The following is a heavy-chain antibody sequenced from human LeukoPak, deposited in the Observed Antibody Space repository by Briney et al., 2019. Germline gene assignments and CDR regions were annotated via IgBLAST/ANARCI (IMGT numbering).Heavy chain of an antibody. J-gene: IGHJ4*02. CDR3: ARYGRAYPSVDY. CDR2: INPNSGGT. V-gene: IGHV1-2*02. D-gene: IGHD1-14*01. Sequence: ASVKVSCKASGYTFTGYYMHWVRQTPGQGLEWMGWINPNSGGTNYAQKFQGRVTMTRDTSISTAYMELSRRRSDDTAVYYCARYGRAYPSVDYWGQGTLVTVSS. CDR1: GYTFTGYY.